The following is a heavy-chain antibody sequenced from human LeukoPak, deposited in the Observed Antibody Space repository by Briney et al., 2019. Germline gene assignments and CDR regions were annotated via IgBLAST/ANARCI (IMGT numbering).Heavy chain of an antibody. Sequence: GESLKISFKGSGYRFTSYWIGWVRPMPGKGLEWMGIIYPGECDTRYSPSFQGQVTISADNSINTAYLQWSSLKTSDTAMYYCARRGQQLEYFQHWGQGTLVTVSS. V-gene: IGHV5-51*01. CDR2: IYPGECDT. J-gene: IGHJ1*01. D-gene: IGHD6-13*01. CDR1: GYRFTSYW. CDR3: ARRGQQLEYFQH.